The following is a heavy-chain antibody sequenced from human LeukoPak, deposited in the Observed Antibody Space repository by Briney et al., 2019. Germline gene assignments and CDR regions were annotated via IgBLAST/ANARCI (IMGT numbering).Heavy chain of an antibody. CDR1: GGSISSSNW. CDR2: IYHSGST. CDR3: ARYYYGSGSYPGGYDY. J-gene: IGHJ4*02. D-gene: IGHD3-10*01. Sequence: SGTLSLTCAVSGGSISSSNWWSWVRQPPGKGLEWIGEIYHSGSTNYNPSLKSRVTISVDKSKNQFSLKLSSVTAADTAVYYCARYYYGSGSYPGGYDYWGQGTLVTVSS. V-gene: IGHV4-4*02.